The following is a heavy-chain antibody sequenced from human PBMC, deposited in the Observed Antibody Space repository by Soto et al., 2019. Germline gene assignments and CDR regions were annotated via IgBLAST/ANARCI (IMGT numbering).Heavy chain of an antibody. V-gene: IGHV3-23*01. Sequence: EVQLLESGGGLVQPGGSLRLSCAASGFTFRSYAMSWVRQAPGKGLEWVSSIGGSGVRTYYADSVKGRFTISRDNSKNTLYLQVNSLRAEDTALYYFARDGPEGFDPWGQGTLVTVSS. CDR3: ARDGPEGFDP. CDR1: GFTFRSYA. CDR2: IGGSGVRT. J-gene: IGHJ5*02.